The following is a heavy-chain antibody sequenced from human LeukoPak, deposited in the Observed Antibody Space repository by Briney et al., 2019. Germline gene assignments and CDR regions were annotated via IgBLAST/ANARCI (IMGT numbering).Heavy chain of an antibody. V-gene: IGHV3-23*01. J-gene: IGHJ4*02. CDR3: ARGLRGPDY. CDR1: GFTFSSYS. CDR2: ISGSGGST. Sequence: GGSLRLSCAASGFTFSSYSMNWVRQAPGKGLEWVSAISGSGGSTYYADSVKGRFTISRDISKNTLYLQMNRLRDEDTAVYYCARGLRGPDYWGQGTQVTVSS.